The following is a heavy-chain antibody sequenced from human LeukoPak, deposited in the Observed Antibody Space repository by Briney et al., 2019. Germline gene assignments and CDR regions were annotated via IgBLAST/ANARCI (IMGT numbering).Heavy chain of an antibody. CDR2: IKQDGSEK. J-gene: IGHJ4*02. CDR1: GFTFSSYW. V-gene: IGHV3-7*01. CDR3: ASFGYSYGELDY. D-gene: IGHD5-18*01. Sequence: GGSLRLSCAVSGFTFSSYWMNWVRQAPGKGLEWVANIKQDGSEKYYVDSVKGRFTISRDNAKNSLYLQMNSLRAEDTAVYYCASFGYSYGELDYWGQGTLVTVSS.